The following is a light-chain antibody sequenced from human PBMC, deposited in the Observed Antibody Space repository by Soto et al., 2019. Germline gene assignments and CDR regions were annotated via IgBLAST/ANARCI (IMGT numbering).Light chain of an antibody. Sequence: QSALTQPASVSGSPGQSITISCTGTSNDIGGYDYVSWYQQHPGKAPKLMIYDVTYRPSGVSNRFSGSKSGNTASLTISGLQAEDKADYSCCSYTTSTAVIFGGGTKLTVL. J-gene: IGLJ2*01. V-gene: IGLV2-14*03. CDR1: SNDIGGYDY. CDR3: CSYTTSTAVI. CDR2: DVT.